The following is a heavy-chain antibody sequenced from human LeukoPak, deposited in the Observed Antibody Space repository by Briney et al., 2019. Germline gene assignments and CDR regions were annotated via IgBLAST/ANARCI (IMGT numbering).Heavy chain of an antibody. CDR1: GGSIAVNHYY. CDR3: AREHRSSKYFDS. D-gene: IGHD6-6*01. CDR2: GLYTGIT. J-gene: IGHJ4*02. V-gene: IGHV4-39*02. Sequence: PSETLSLTCSVSGGSIAVNHYYWGWIRQPPGKGLEWIGSGLYTGITYSNPSLRSRVTISVDTSKNEFSLKMNSVTAADTAVYYCAREHRSSKYFDSWGQGALMIVSS.